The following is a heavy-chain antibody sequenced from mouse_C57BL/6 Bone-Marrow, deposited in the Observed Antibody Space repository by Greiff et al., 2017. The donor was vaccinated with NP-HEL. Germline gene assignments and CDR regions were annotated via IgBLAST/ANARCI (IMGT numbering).Heavy chain of an antibody. CDR3: AASVRYGSSPYYYAMDY. J-gene: IGHJ4*01. D-gene: IGHD1-1*01. Sequence: EVKLQESGPSLVRPSQTLSLTCTVTGFSINSDCYWIWIRQFPGNKLEYIGYTFYSGITYYNPSLESRTYITRDTSKNQFSLKLSSVTTEDTATYYCAASVRYGSSPYYYAMDYWGQGTSVTVSS. V-gene: IGHV3-3*01. CDR1: GFSINSDCY. CDR2: TFYSGIT.